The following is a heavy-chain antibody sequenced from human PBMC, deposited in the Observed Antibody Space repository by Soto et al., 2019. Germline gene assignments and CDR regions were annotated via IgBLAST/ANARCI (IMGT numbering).Heavy chain of an antibody. D-gene: IGHD2-2*01. CDR3: GRSLLVVSVARSARGWFDS. J-gene: IGHJ5*01. V-gene: IGHV4-31*03. Sequence: PSETLSLTCTVSGGSISSGGYYWSRIRQHPGKGLEWIGYIYYSGSTYYNPSLKSRVTISVDTSKSQFSRKLSCVTAADTAVYYCGRSLLVVSVARSARGWFDSWGQGTLVTVS. CDR1: GGSISSGGYY. CDR2: IYYSGST.